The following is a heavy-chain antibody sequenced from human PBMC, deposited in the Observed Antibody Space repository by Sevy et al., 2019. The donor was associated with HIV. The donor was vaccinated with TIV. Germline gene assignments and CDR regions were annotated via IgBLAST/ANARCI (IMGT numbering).Heavy chain of an antibody. D-gene: IGHD6-19*01. CDR1: GYTFTGYY. CDR2: INPNSGGT. Sequence: VSVKVSCKASGYTFTGYYMHWVRQAPGQGLEWMGWINPNSGGTNYAQKFQGRVTMTRDTSISTAYMELSRLRSDDTAVYYCARDKSQWLVRYYYGMDVWGQGTTVTVSS. J-gene: IGHJ6*02. CDR3: ARDKSQWLVRYYYGMDV. V-gene: IGHV1-2*02.